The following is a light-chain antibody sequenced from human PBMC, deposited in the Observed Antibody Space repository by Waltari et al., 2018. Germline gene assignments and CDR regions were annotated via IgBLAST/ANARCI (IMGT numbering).Light chain of an antibody. CDR1: SSDVGAYNY. CDR3: TSNAGSNNYV. CDR2: EVN. Sequence: QSSLTQPPSASGSLGQMLTISCTGTSSDVGAYNYVSWYQQHPGTAPKLIIYEVNKRPSGVPERFSGFKSGNTASLIISGLQAEDGGDYCTSNAGSNNYVFGTGTEVTVL. V-gene: IGLV2-8*01. J-gene: IGLJ1*01.